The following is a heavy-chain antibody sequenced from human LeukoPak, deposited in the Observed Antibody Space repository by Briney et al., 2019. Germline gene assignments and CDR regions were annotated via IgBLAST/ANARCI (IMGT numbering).Heavy chain of an antibody. CDR2: IYTSGST. J-gene: IGHJ5*02. CDR3: ARGRCSTSCYRPNWFDP. CDR1: GGSISSGSYY. D-gene: IGHD2-2*01. Sequence: SETLSLTCTVSGGSISSGSYYWSWIRQPAGKGLEWIGRIYTSGSTNYNPSLKSRVTISVDTSKNQFSLKLSSVTAADTAVYYCARGRCSTSCYRPNWFDPWGQGTLVTVSS. V-gene: IGHV4-61*02.